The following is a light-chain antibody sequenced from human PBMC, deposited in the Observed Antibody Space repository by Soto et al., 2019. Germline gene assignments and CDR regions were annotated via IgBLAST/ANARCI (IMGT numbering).Light chain of an antibody. V-gene: IGLV2-8*01. CDR2: EVN. CDR3: SSYAGSNIL. J-gene: IGLJ1*01. CDR1: SSDVGGYNY. Sequence: ALTQPPSASGSPGQSVTISCTGTSSDVGGYNYVSWYQQHPGKAPKLMIYEVNKRPSGVPDRFSASKSGNTASLTVSGLQAEDEADYYCSSYAGSNILFGTGTKVTVL.